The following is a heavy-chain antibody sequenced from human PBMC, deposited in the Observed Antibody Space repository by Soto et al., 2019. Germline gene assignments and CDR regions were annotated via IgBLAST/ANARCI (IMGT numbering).Heavy chain of an antibody. CDR1: GYTFTGYY. J-gene: IGHJ5*02. Sequence: ASVKVSCKASGYTFTGYYMHWVRQAPGQGLEWMGWINPNSGGTNYAQKFQGRVTMTRDTSIITAYMELSRVRSDDTAVYYCARGGSSWYDGWFDAWGQGTMVTVSS. V-gene: IGHV1-2*02. D-gene: IGHD6-13*01. CDR3: ARGGSSWYDGWFDA. CDR2: INPNSGGT.